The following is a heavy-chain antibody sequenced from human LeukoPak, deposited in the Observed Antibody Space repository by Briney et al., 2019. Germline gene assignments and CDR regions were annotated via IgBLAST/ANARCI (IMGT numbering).Heavy chain of an antibody. J-gene: IGHJ4*02. V-gene: IGHV3-23*01. D-gene: IGHD3-3*01. CDR3: AKAPSGKGFDY. CDR2: ISRSGDTT. Sequence: GGSLRLSCAASGFTFGNYAMTWVRQAPGKGLEWVSVISRSGDTTYYADSVKGRFTISRDNSKNTLYLQVNSLRAEDTAVYYCAKAPSGKGFDYWGQGTLVTVSS. CDR1: GFTFGNYA.